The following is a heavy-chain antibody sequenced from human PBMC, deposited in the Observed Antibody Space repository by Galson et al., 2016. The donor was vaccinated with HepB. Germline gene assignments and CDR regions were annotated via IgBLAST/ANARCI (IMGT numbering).Heavy chain of an antibody. D-gene: IGHD6-13*01. Sequence: SLRLSCAASGFTFSSYAMNWVRQAPGKGLQWVSGISGGGVSTHYADSVKGRFTISRDNSKNTLYLQMNSLRDEDTAVYYCARAGSSWYFDYWGQGTLVTVSS. CDR3: ARAGSSWYFDY. CDR2: ISGGGVST. V-gene: IGHV3-23*01. J-gene: IGHJ4*02. CDR1: GFTFSSYA.